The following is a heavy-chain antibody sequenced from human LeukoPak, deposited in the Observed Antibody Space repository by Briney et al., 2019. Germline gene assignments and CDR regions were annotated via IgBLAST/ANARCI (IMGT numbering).Heavy chain of an antibody. D-gene: IGHD5-18*01. V-gene: IGHV3-9*01. CDR3: AKDGGYSHGYAGRFDY. J-gene: IGHJ4*02. Sequence: GRSLRLSCAASGFTFDDYAMHWVRQAPGKGLEWVSGISWNSGSIGYADSVKGRFTISRDNAKNSLYLQMNSLRAEDTALYYCAKDGGYSHGYAGRFDYWGQGTLVTVSS. CDR2: ISWNSGSI. CDR1: GFTFDDYA.